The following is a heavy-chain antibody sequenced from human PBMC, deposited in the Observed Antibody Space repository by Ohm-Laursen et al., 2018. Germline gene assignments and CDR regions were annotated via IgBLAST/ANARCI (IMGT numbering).Heavy chain of an antibody. Sequence: SLRLSCAASGFTFSSYAMSWVRQAPGKGLEWVSAISGSGGSTYYADSVKGRFTISRDNAKNSLYLQMNSLRAEDTAVYYCARGRIQLWSWGQGTLVTVSS. CDR2: ISGSGGST. CDR1: GFTFSSYA. V-gene: IGHV3-23*01. J-gene: IGHJ5*02. CDR3: ARGRIQLWS. D-gene: IGHD5-18*01.